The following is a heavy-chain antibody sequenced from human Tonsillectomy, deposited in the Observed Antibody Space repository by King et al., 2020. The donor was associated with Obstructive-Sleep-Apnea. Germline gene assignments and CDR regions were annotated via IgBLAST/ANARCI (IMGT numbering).Heavy chain of an antibody. CDR1: GVSFSGYY. CDR2: INHSGSI. D-gene: IGHD2-15*01. V-gene: IGHV4-34*01. CDR3: ARVNCRGGSCYCQGGLDI. Sequence: VQLQQWGAGLLKPSETLSLTCVVYGVSFSGYYWSWIRQSPGKGLEWIGEINHSGSINHNPSLKSRVTISVDTSKSQFSLKLSSVTAADTAMYYCARVNCRGGSCYCQGGLDIWGQGTMVTVSS. J-gene: IGHJ3*02.